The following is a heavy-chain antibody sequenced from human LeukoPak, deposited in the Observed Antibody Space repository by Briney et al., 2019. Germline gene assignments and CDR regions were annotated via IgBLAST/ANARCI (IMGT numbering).Heavy chain of an antibody. CDR3: ARGYRPYNSACLFAS. CDR2: ISYDGSYT. Sequence: GRSLRLSCAASGFTFSTYTMHWVRQAPGKGLEWVAVISYDGSYTYYAESVRGRFIFSRDNSKNTLYLQMNSLKPEDTAVYYCARGYRPYNSACLFASWGQGTLVTVSS. CDR1: GFTFSTYT. V-gene: IGHV3-30*04. D-gene: IGHD6-25*01. J-gene: IGHJ4*02.